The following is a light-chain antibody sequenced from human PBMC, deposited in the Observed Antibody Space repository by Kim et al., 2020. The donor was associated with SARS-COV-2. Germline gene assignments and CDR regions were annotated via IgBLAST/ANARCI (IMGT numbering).Light chain of an antibody. CDR2: AAS. Sequence: DIQMTQSPSSLSAFVGDRVTITCRASQSISTYLNWYLQKPGKAPKLLIYAASSLQSGVPSRFSGSGSGTDFTLTISSLQPEDFATYYCQHSRTFGQGTKLEI. V-gene: IGKV1-39*01. CDR3: QHSRT. CDR1: QSISTY. J-gene: IGKJ2*01.